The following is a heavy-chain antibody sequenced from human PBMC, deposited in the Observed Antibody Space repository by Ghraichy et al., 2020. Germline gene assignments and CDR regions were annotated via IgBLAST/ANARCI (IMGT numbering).Heavy chain of an antibody. CDR1: GFTFSGSA. J-gene: IGHJ4*02. CDR2: IRSKANSYAT. V-gene: IGHV3-73*01. Sequence: GGSLRLSCAASGFTFSGSAMHWVRQASGKGLEWVGRIRSKANSYATAYAASVKGRFTISRDDSKNTAYLQMNSLKTEDTAVYYCTRPYYYDSSGYLDYWGQGTLVTVSS. CDR3: TRPYYYDSSGYLDY. D-gene: IGHD3-22*01.